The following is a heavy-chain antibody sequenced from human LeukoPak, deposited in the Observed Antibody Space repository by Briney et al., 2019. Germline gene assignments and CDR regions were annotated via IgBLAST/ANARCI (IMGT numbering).Heavy chain of an antibody. CDR1: GFTFSSYE. CDR2: IGSSGSTI. V-gene: IGHV3-48*03. CDR3: ARGADSGSYLGAFDI. D-gene: IGHD1-26*01. Sequence: GGSLRLSCAASGFTFSSYEMNWVRQAPGKGLEWVSHIGSSGSTIYYADSVKGRFTISRDNAKNSLYLQMNSLRAEDTAVYYCARGADSGSYLGAFDIWGQGTMVTVSS. J-gene: IGHJ3*02.